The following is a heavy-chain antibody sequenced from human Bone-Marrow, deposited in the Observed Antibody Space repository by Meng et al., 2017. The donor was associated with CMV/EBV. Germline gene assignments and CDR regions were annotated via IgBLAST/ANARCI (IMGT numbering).Heavy chain of an antibody. CDR2: INANSGGT. V-gene: IGHV1-2*02. CDR1: GYTFTGYY. CDR3: AGGGSLGDFWSGYPVYFDY. D-gene: IGHD3-3*01. J-gene: IGHJ4*02. Sequence: ASVKVSCKASGYTFTGYYMHWVRQAPGQGLEWMGWINANSGGTNYAQKFQGRVTMTTDTSTSTAFMELSRLRSDDTAVYYCAGGGSLGDFWSGYPVYFDYWGQGTRVTVYS.